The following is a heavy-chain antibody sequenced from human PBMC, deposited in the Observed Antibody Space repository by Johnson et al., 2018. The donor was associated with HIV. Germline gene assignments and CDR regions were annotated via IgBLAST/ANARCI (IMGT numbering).Heavy chain of an antibody. CDR3: ARGCVVLQHLECSFAAFDI. CDR2: ISGSGGST. J-gene: IGHJ3*02. Sequence: QVQLVESGGGLVKPGGSLRLSCAASGFTFSDYYMSWIRQAPGKGLEWVSAISGSGGSTYYADSVRGRYAISRDNSKTTLYLQMNSLRAEDTAVYYCARGCVVLQHLECSFAAFDIWGQGTMVTVSS. V-gene: IGHV3-11*04. D-gene: IGHD3-3*01. CDR1: GFTFSDYY.